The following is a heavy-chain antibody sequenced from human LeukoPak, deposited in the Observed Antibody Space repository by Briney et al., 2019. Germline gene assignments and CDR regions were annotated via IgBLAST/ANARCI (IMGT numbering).Heavy chain of an antibody. J-gene: IGHJ6*02. Sequence: GGSLRLSCAASGFTFSSYWMHWVRQAPGKGLMWVSHINTDGSTTSYADSVKGRFTISRDNAKNTLFLQMNSLRAEDTAVYYCAREADFWSGSGVYGMDVWGQGTTVTVSS. V-gene: IGHV3-74*01. D-gene: IGHD3-3*01. CDR2: INTDGSTT. CDR1: GFTFSSYW. CDR3: AREADFWSGSGVYGMDV.